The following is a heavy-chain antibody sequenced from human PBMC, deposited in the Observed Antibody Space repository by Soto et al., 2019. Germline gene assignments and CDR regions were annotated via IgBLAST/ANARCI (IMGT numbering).Heavy chain of an antibody. D-gene: IGHD3-3*01. CDR3: AHYDALTIFGVVTY. J-gene: IGHJ4*02. CDR2: IYWNDDK. Sequence: QITLKESGPTLVKPTQTLTLTCTFSGFSLSTSGVGVGWIRQPPGKALEWLALIYWNDDKRYSPSLKSRLTITKDTSKNQVVLTMTNMDPVDTATYYCAHYDALTIFGVVTYWGQGTLVTVSS. V-gene: IGHV2-5*01. CDR1: GFSLSTSGVG.